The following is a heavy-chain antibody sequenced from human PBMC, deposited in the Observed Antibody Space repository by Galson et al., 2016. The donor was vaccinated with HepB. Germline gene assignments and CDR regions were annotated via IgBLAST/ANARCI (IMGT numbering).Heavy chain of an antibody. V-gene: IGHV4-59*01. Sequence: SETLSLTCTVSGASIGSYYWSWIRQSPGKGLEWIGYIYYSGRTNYNPSLKSRVTISVDTSKNQFSLKLKSVTAADTAVYYCARDRDSSSYYSLDYWGQGTLVTVSS. CDR2: IYYSGRT. D-gene: IGHD3-22*01. CDR3: ARDRDSSSYYSLDY. J-gene: IGHJ4*02. CDR1: GASIGSYY.